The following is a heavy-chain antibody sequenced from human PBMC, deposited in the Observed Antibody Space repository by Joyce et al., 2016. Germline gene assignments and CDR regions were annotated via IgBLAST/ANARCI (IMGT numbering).Heavy chain of an antibody. J-gene: IGHJ6*02. CDR2: IIPFFGAA. CDR3: ARGGTSSDHYFFYTLDV. V-gene: IGHV1-69*12. Sequence: QVLLVQSGAAVKRPGSSLRVSCKSSGGDFSNYTVNWVRQAPGRRLEWMGVIIPFFGAAKYAEDFQGRVTLTADQSTRTAYVELSSLTSADTAVYYCARGGTSSDHYFFYTLDVWGPGTTVIVSS. D-gene: IGHD1-14*01. CDR1: GGDFSNYT.